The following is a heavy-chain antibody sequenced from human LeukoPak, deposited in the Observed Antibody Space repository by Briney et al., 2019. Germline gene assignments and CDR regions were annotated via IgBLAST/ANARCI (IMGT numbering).Heavy chain of an antibody. CDR3: AKAPPGYCSSTSCYTPLYYGMDV. V-gene: IGHV3-23*01. Sequence: GGSLRLSCAASGFTFSSYAMSWVRRAPGKGLEWVSAISGSGGSTYYADSGRGRCTISRDNSKNTLYLQMNSLRAEDTAVYYCAKAPPGYCSSTSCYTPLYYGMDVWGQGTTVTVSS. D-gene: IGHD2-2*02. CDR2: ISGSGGST. CDR1: GFTFSSYA. J-gene: IGHJ6*02.